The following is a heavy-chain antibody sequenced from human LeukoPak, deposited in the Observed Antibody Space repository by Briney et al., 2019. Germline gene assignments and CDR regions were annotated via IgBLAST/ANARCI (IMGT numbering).Heavy chain of an antibody. J-gene: IGHJ6*04. D-gene: IGHD6-13*01. CDR1: GFTFSSYG. Sequence: GGSLRLSCAASGFTFSSYGMHWVRRAPGKGLEWVAVIWYDGSNKYYADSVKGRFTISRDNSKNTLYLQMNSLRAEDTAVYYCATAPYSSSWYDYYYGMDVWGKGTTVTVSS. V-gene: IGHV3-33*01. CDR3: ATAPYSSSWYDYYYGMDV. CDR2: IWYDGSNK.